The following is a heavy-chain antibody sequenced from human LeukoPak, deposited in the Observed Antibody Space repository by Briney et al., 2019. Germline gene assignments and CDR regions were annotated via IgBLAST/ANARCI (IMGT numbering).Heavy chain of an antibody. CDR1: GFTFSTYS. V-gene: IGHV3-21*01. Sequence: GGSLRLSCAASGFTFSTYSMNWVRQAPGEGLECVSSISSSGAYIYYADSVKGRFTISRDNAKKSLYLQMNSLRAEDTAIYYCVGNYYDSSGLDYWGQGTLVTVSS. CDR3: VGNYYDSSGLDY. D-gene: IGHD3-22*01. J-gene: IGHJ4*02. CDR2: ISSSGAYI.